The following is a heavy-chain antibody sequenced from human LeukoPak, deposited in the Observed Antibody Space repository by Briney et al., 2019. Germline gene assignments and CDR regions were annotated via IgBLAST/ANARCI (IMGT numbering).Heavy chain of an antibody. V-gene: IGHV3-21*01. Sequence: GGSLRLSCAASGFTFSSYAMSWVRQAPGKGLEWVSAISGSSSYIYYADSVKGRFTISRDNAKNSLYLQMNSLRAEDTAVYYCARDLGYSGYDYWGQGTLVTVSS. D-gene: IGHD5-12*01. J-gene: IGHJ4*02. CDR1: GFTFSSYA. CDR2: ISGSSSYI. CDR3: ARDLGYSGYDY.